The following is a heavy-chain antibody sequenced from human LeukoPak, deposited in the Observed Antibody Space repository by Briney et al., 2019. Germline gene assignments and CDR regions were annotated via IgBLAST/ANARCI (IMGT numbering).Heavy chain of an antibody. Sequence: GGSLRLSCAASGFAFSNYAMSWVRQAPGRGLEWVSAISGSSGLTYYADSVKGRFTISRDNSKNTLFLQMNSLRAEDTAVYYCARRGESASYGDYRFDYWGQGTLVTVSS. CDR3: ARRGESASYGDYRFDY. J-gene: IGHJ4*02. D-gene: IGHD4-17*01. V-gene: IGHV3-23*01. CDR2: ISGSSGLT. CDR1: GFAFSNYA.